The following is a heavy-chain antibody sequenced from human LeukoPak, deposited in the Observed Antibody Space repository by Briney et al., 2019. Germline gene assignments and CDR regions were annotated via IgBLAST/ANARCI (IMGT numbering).Heavy chain of an antibody. CDR2: ISAGGGST. D-gene: IGHD3-10*01. CDR1: GFTFSNYG. J-gene: IGHJ4*02. CDR3: AKHTYYYGSGTHLDY. V-gene: IGHV3-23*01. Sequence: GGSLRLSCAASGFTFSNYGMSWVRQAPGKGLEWVSTISAGGGSTYYADSVTGRFTISRDNSKSTLYLQMNSLRAEDTAVYYCAKHTYYYGSGTHLDYWGQGTLVTVSS.